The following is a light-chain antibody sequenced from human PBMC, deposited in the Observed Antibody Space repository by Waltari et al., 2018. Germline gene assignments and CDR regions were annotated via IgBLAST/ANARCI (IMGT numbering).Light chain of an antibody. V-gene: IGKV1-12*01. CDR2: AAS. J-gene: IGKJ4*01. Sequence: DIQMTQSPPSVSASVADRVPITCRASQGIRSWLSGYKQKQGKAPKLLIYAASSLQGGVPSRFSGSGSGTEFTLTISSLQPEDVATYYCQEANSFPLTFGGGTKVEI. CDR1: QGIRSW. CDR3: QEANSFPLT.